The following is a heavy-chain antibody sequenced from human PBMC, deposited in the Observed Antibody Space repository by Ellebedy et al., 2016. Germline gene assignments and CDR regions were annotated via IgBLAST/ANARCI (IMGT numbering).Heavy chain of an antibody. V-gene: IGHV1-18*01. J-gene: IGHJ4*02. CDR3: AREGAYDSGGYYELFDY. D-gene: IGHD3-22*01. Sequence: ASVKVSCXGSGYSFSSYTIGWVRQAPGQGLEWMGWISGSNGNTKYAQKFQGRVTMTTDTSTNTAYMELRSLRSDDTAVYYCAREGAYDSGGYYELFDYWGQGTLVTASS. CDR2: ISGSNGNT. CDR1: GYSFSSYT.